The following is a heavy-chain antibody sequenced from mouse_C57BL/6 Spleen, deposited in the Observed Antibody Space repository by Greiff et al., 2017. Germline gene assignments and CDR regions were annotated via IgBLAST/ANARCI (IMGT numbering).Heavy chain of an antibody. Sequence: EVKLVESGPELVKPGASVKISCKASGYSFTDYNMNWVKQSNGKSLEWIGVLNANYGTTSYNQKFKGKATLTVDQSSSTAYMQLNSLTSEDSAVYYCARNYGSSTWFAYWGQGTLVTVSA. J-gene: IGHJ3*01. CDR1: GYSFTDYN. D-gene: IGHD1-1*01. CDR3: ARNYGSSTWFAY. CDR2: LNANYGTT. V-gene: IGHV1-39*01.